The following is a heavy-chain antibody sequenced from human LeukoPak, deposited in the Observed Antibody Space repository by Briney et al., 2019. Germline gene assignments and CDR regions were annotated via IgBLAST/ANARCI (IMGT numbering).Heavy chain of an antibody. D-gene: IGHD3-22*01. CDR3: AKAGLLSYYDSSGYYFDY. V-gene: IGHV3-9*01. J-gene: IGHJ4*02. Sequence: PGRSLRLSCAASGFTFDDYAMHWVRQAPGKGLEWVSGISWNSGSIGYADSVKGRFTISRDNAKNSLYLQMNSLRAEDTALYYCAKAGLLSYYDSSGYYFDYWGQGTLVTVSS. CDR1: GFTFDDYA. CDR2: ISWNSGSI.